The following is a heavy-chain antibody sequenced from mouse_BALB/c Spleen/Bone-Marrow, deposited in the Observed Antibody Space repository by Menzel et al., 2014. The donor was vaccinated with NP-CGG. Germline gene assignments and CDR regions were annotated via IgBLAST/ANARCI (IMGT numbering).Heavy chain of an antibody. Sequence: VKLMESGAELMKPGASVKISCKATGYTFSSYWIEWVKQRPGHGLGWIGEIFPGTDTSYYNEKFKDKATLTVDTSSSTAYIQLSNLTSEDSAVYYCSRNYDYDEGAWFTYWGQGTLVTDSA. J-gene: IGHJ3*01. CDR1: GYTFSSYW. CDR3: SRNYDYDEGAWFTY. D-gene: IGHD2-4*01. CDR2: IFPGTDTS. V-gene: IGHV1S132*01.